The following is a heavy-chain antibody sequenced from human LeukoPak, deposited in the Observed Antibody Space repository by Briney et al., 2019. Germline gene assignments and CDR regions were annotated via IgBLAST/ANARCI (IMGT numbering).Heavy chain of an antibody. Sequence: GSSVKVSCKASGGTFSSYAISWVRQAPGQGLEWMGRIIPILGIANYAQKFQGRVTITTDESTSTAYMELSSLRSEDTAVYYCARVYCSSTSCLYWYFDLWGRGTLVTVSS. J-gene: IGHJ2*01. CDR2: IIPILGIA. CDR1: GGTFSSYA. V-gene: IGHV1-69*04. CDR3: ARVYCSSTSCLYWYFDL. D-gene: IGHD2-2*01.